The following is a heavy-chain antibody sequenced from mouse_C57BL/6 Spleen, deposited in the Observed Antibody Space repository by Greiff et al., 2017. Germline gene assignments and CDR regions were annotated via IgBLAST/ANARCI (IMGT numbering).Heavy chain of an antibody. CDR1: GYTFTSYW. D-gene: IGHD2-3*01. Sequence: QVQLQQPGAELVKPGASVKLSCKASGYTFTSYWMHWVKQRPGQGLEWIGMIPPNSGSTNYNEKFKSKATLTVDKSSSTAYMQLSSLTSEDSAVYYCARDGYYVDWYFDVWGTGTTVTVSS. V-gene: IGHV1-64*01. CDR2: IPPNSGST. CDR3: ARDGYYVDWYFDV. J-gene: IGHJ1*03.